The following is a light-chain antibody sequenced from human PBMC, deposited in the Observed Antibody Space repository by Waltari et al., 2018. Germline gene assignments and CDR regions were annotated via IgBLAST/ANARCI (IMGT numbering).Light chain of an antibody. V-gene: IGLV1-47*01. CDR2: GND. CDR3: AAWDDSLGVWI. CDR1: SSNIGTNY. J-gene: IGLJ2*01. Sequence: QSVLTQPPSASGAPGPRFPISCSGSSSNIGTNYVYWHHQLPGTAPKLLISGNDQRPSGVPDRFSGSKSGTSASLAISGLRSEDEADYYCAAWDDSLGVWIFGGGTKLTVL.